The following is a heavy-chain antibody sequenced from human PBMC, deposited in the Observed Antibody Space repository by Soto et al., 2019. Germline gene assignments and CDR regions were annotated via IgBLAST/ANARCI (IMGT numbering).Heavy chain of an antibody. CDR1: GFTFSGSA. D-gene: IGHD5-12*01. CDR2: IRSKANSYAT. J-gene: IGHJ5*02. V-gene: IGHV3-73*02. CDR3: TRGRWLQLIT. Sequence: EVQLVESGGGLVQPGGSLKLSCAASGFTFSGSAMHWVRQASGKGLEWVGRIRSKANSYATAYAASVKGRFTISRDDSKNTAYLQMNSLKTEDTAVYYCTRGRWLQLITWGQGTLVTVSS.